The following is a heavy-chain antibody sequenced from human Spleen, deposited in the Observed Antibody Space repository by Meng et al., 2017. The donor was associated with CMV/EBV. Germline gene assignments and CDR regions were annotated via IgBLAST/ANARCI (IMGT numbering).Heavy chain of an antibody. CDR2: ISAYNGNT. D-gene: IGHD5-12*01. J-gene: IGHJ6*02. V-gene: IGHV1-18*01. Sequence: ASVKVSCKASGYTFTSYGISWVRQAPGQGLEWMGWISAYNGNTNYVQKLQGRVTMTTDTSTSTAYMELRSLRSDDTAVYYCARGGPNGYEQNYYYGMDVWGQGTTVTVSS. CDR1: GYTFTSYG. CDR3: ARGGPNGYEQNYYYGMDV.